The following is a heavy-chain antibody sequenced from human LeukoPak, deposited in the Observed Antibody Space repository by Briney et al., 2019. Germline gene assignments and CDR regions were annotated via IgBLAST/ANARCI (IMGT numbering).Heavy chain of an antibody. D-gene: IGHD3-22*01. CDR3: VKYYYDSGGRGNDAFDV. Sequence: GGSLRLSCATSGFSFGSYAMSWVRQAPGKGLEWVSSISGSGMLTYYADSVRGRFTISRDNSKNTLYLQMSSLRAEDTATFYCVKYYYDSGGRGNDAFDVWGQGTLVTVSS. CDR1: GFSFGSYA. J-gene: IGHJ3*01. V-gene: IGHV3-23*01. CDR2: ISGSGMLT.